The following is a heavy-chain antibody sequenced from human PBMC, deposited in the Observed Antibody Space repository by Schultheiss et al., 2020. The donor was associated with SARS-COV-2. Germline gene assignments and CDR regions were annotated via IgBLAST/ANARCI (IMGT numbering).Heavy chain of an antibody. CDR1: GFTFSSYW. Sequence: GGSLRLSCAASGFTFSSYWMHWVRQAPGKGLEWVSYISSSSSTIYYADSVKGRFTISRDNSKNTLYLQMNSLRAEDTAVYYCARDIGGSPLDVWGQGTTVTVSS. CDR2: ISSSSSTI. J-gene: IGHJ6*02. D-gene: IGHD2-15*01. CDR3: ARDIGGSPLDV. V-gene: IGHV3-48*01.